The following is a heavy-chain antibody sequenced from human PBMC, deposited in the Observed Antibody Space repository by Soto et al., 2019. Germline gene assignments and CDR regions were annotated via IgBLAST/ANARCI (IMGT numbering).Heavy chain of an antibody. CDR2: IWYDGSNK. Sequence: QVQLVESGGGVVQPGRSLRLSCAASGFTFSSYGMHWVRQAPGKGLEWVAVIWYDGSNKYYADSVKGRFTISRDNSKNTLYLQINSLRAEDTAVYYCARDWQDKDVWGQGTTVTVSS. CDR3: ARDWQDKDV. V-gene: IGHV3-33*01. D-gene: IGHD2-15*01. J-gene: IGHJ6*02. CDR1: GFTFSSYG.